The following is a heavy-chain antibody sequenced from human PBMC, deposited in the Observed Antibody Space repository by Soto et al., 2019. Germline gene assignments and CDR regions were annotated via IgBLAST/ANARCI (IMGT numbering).Heavy chain of an antibody. Sequence: GGSLRLSCAASGFTFSSYAMSWVRQAPGKGLEWVSAISGSGGSTYYADSVKGRFTISRDNSKNTLYLQMNSLRAEDTAVYYCAKAGDFWIGYDIRYYFDYWGQGTLVTVSS. J-gene: IGHJ4*02. CDR3: AKAGDFWIGYDIRYYFDY. D-gene: IGHD3-3*01. CDR2: ISGSGGST. V-gene: IGHV3-23*01. CDR1: GFTFSSYA.